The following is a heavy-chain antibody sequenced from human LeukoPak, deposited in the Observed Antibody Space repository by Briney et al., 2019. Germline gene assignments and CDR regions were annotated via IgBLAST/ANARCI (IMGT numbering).Heavy chain of an antibody. Sequence: GGSLRLSCAASGFTFSSYYMSWVRQAPGKGLEWVSYISSSSNTIYYEDSVQGRFIISRDNAKNSLFLQMNSLRDDDTAVYYCVRDALKQAVHPNFDYWGQGTLVTVSP. CDR3: VRDALKQAVHPNFDY. CDR2: ISSSSNTI. D-gene: IGHD6-6*01. J-gene: IGHJ4*02. CDR1: GFTFSSYY. V-gene: IGHV3-48*02.